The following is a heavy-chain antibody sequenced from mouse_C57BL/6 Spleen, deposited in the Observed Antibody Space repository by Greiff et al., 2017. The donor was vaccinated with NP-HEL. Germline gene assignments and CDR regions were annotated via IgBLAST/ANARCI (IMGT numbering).Heavy chain of an antibody. CDR2: IYPGSGST. V-gene: IGHV1-55*01. CDR3: ANYYYGSSYWYFDV. CDR1: GYTFTSYW. Sequence: VQLQQSGAELVKPGASVKMSCKASGYTFTSYWITWVKQRPGQGLEWIGDIYPGSGSTNYNEKFKSKATLTVDTSSSTAYMQLSSLTSEDSAVYYCANYYYGSSYWYFDVWGTGTTVTVSS. J-gene: IGHJ1*03. D-gene: IGHD1-1*01.